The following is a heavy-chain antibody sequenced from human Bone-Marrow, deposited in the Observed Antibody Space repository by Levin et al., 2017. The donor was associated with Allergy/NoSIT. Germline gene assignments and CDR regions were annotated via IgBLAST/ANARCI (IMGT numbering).Heavy chain of an antibody. V-gene: IGHV1-18*01. CDR3: ARSAVAGHGSMDV. J-gene: IGHJ6*04. D-gene: IGHD6-19*01. CDR2: ISAYNGNT. Sequence: GESLKISCKASGYTFTSYGISWVRQAPGQGLEWMGWISAYNGNTNYAQKLQGRVTMTTDTSTSTAYMELRSLRSDDTAVYYCARSAVAGHGSMDVWGKGTTVTVSS. CDR1: GYTFTSYG.